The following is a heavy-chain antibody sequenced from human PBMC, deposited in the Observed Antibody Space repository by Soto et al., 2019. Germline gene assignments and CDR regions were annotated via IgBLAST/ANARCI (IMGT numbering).Heavy chain of an antibody. CDR1: GGSISSSSSY. J-gene: IGHJ5*02. V-gene: IGHV4-39*01. CDR3: ARHVRYCSGGSCAPTAWFDP. D-gene: IGHD2-15*01. Sequence: SETLSLTCTVSGGSISSSSSYWGWIRQPPGKGLEWVGSIYYSGSTYYNPSLKSRVTISVDTSKNQFSLKLSSVTAADTAVYYCARHVRYCSGGSCAPTAWFDPWGQGTLVTVSS. CDR2: IYYSGST.